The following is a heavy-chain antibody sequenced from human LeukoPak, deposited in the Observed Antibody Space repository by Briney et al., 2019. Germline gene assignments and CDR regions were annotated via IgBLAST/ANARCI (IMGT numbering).Heavy chain of an antibody. J-gene: IGHJ4*02. CDR1: GFTFSSYG. V-gene: IGHV3-30*18. CDR2: ISYDGSNK. Sequence: GRSLRLSCAASGFTFSSYGMHWVRQAPGKGLEWVAVISYDGSNKYYADSVKGRFTISRDNSKNTLYLQMNSLRAEDTAVYYCAEDMSPGIAAAGKVDYWGQGTLVTVSS. CDR3: AEDMSPGIAAAGKVDY. D-gene: IGHD6-13*01.